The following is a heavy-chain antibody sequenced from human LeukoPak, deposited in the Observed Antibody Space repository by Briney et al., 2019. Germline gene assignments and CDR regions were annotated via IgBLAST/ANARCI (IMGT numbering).Heavy chain of an antibody. J-gene: IGHJ4*02. CDR3: TTRLRYFDWTIHDFDY. CDR1: GFTFSNAW. CDR2: IKSKTDGGTT. Sequence: GGSLRLSCAASGFTFSNAWMSWVRQAPGKGLEWVGRIKSKTDGGTTDYAAPVKGRFTISRDDSKNTLYLQMNSLKTEDTAVYYCTTRLRYFDWTIHDFDYWGQGTLVTVSS. D-gene: IGHD3-9*01. V-gene: IGHV3-15*01.